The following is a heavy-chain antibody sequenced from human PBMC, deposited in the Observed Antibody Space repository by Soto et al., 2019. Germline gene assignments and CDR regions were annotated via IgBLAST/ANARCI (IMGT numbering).Heavy chain of an antibody. J-gene: IGHJ6*02. CDR1: GGSISSYY. D-gene: IGHD3-22*01. V-gene: IGHV4-59*01. Sequence: SETLSLTCTVSGGSISSYYWSWIRQPPGKGLEWIGYIYYSGSTNYNPSLKSRVTISVDTSKNQFSLKLSSVTAADTAVYYCARGLYYYDSSGYYYDGYYYGMDVWGQGTTVTVSS. CDR2: IYYSGST. CDR3: ARGLYYYDSSGYYYDGYYYGMDV.